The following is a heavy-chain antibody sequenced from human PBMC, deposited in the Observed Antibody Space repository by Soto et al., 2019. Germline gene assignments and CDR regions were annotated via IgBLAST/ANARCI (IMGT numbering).Heavy chain of an antibody. CDR1: GDSVSSNSAA. V-gene: IGHV6-1*01. CDR2: TYYRSKWYN. D-gene: IGHD6-13*01. J-gene: IGHJ5*02. CDR3: ARDLIAAAARPYNWFDP. Sequence: PSQTLSLTCVISGDSVSSNSAAWNWIRQSPSRGLEWLGRTYYRSKWYNDYAVSVKSRITINPDTSKNQFSLQLNSVTPEDMAVYYSARDLIAAAARPYNWFDPWGQGTLVTVSS.